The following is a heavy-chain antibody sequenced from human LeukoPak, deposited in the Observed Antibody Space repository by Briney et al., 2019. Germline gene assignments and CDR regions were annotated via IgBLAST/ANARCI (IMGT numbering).Heavy chain of an antibody. V-gene: IGHV3-23*01. Sequence: GGSLRLSCAASGFTVSSNYMSWVRQAPGKGLEWVSAISGSGGSTYYADSVKGRFTISRDNSKNTLYLQMNSLRAEDTAVYYCAKLTVTINFDYWGQGTLVTVSS. CDR1: GFTVSSNY. CDR3: AKLTVTINFDY. D-gene: IGHD4-17*01. CDR2: ISGSGGST. J-gene: IGHJ4*02.